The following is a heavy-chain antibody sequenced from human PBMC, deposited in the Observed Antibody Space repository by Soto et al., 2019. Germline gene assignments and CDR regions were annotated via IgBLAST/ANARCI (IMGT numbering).Heavy chain of an antibody. CDR2: ISYGGST. V-gene: IGHV4-31*03. D-gene: IGHD5-18*01. CDR3: SRGILV. Sequence: QVQLQESGPGLVKPSQTLSLTCTVSGGSINSGGYCWSWIRQHPGKGLDWIGCISYGGSTSYNPSRKSRVTIPVDTSKNQFSLKLTSVTAADTAVYYCSRGILVWGQGALITVSS. CDR1: GGSINSGGYC. J-gene: IGHJ4*02.